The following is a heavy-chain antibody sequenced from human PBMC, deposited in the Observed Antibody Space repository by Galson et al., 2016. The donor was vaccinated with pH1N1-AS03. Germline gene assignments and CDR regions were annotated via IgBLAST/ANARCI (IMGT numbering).Heavy chain of an antibody. J-gene: IGHJ4*02. CDR3: ARSPRLISVAGTFPSRFDF. CDR2: IYPAVST. CDR1: GDSMSGYY. Sequence: ETLSLTCVVSGDSMSGYYWNWIRQPSGRGLEWIGSIYPAVSTDYNPSLKSRVAMSVDTSKHQFSLNLSSVTAADTALYYCARSPRLISVAGTFPSRFDFWGQGTLVTVSS. D-gene: IGHD6-19*01. V-gene: IGHV4-38-2*01.